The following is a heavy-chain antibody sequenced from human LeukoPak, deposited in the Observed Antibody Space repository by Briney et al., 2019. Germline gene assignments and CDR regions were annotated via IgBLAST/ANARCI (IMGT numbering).Heavy chain of an antibody. D-gene: IGHD3-10*01. Sequence: GGSLRLSCAASGFTFDDYAMHWVRQAPGKGLEWVSGINWNSGSTGYADSVKGRFTISRDNSKNTLYLQMNSLRAEDTAVYYCAKLGKTENHYGSGRFSYYYYMDVWGKGTTVTISS. J-gene: IGHJ6*03. CDR2: INWNSGST. CDR3: AKLGKTENHYGSGRFSYYYYMDV. V-gene: IGHV3-9*01. CDR1: GFTFDDYA.